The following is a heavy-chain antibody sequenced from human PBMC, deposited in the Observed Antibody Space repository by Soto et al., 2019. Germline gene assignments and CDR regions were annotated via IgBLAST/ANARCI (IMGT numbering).Heavy chain of an antibody. CDR2: ISSSSYYI. CDR1: GFTFSAYS. Sequence: GGSLRLSCAASGFTFSAYSMNWVRQAPGKGLEWVSSISSSSYYIYYADSVKDRFTISRDNAKNSLYLQMNSLRSDDTAVYYCARDWYSFSGSSFDCFDPWGQGTLVTVSS. V-gene: IGHV3-21*04. CDR3: ARDWYSFSGSSFDCFDP. J-gene: IGHJ5*02. D-gene: IGHD5-12*01.